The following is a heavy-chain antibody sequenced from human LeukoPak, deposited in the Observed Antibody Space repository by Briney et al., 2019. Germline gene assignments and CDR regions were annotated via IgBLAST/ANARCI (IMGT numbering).Heavy chain of an antibody. CDR3: ARGLRGPRYCSSTSCYQDY. V-gene: IGHV4-34*01. CDR2: INHSGST. CDR1: GGSFSGYY. D-gene: IGHD2-2*01. Sequence: SETLSLTCAVYGGSFSGYYWSWIRQPPGKGLEWIGEINHSGSTNYNPSPKSRVTISVDTSKNQFSLKLSSVTAADTAVYYCARGLRGPRYCSSTSCYQDYWGQGTLVTVSS. J-gene: IGHJ4*02.